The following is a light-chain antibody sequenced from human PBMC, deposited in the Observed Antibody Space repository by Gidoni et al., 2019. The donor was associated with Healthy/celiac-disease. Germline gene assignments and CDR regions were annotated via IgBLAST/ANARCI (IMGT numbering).Light chain of an antibody. CDR2: QDS. CDR3: QAWDSSVV. V-gene: IGLV3-1*01. Sequence: SYELTQPPSVSVSPGQTASITCSGDKLGDKYACWYQQKPGQSPVLVIYQDSKWPSGIPERFSGSNSGNTATLTISGTQAMDEADYCCQAWDSSVVFGGGTKLTVL. CDR1: KLGDKY. J-gene: IGLJ2*01.